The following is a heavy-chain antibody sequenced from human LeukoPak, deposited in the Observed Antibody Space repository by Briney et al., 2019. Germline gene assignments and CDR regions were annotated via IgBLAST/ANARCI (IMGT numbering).Heavy chain of an antibody. J-gene: IGHJ6*04. Sequence: GGSLRLSCAASGFTFSIYGMSWVRQAPGKGLEWVSYISSSGSTIYYADSVKGRFTISRDNAKNSLYLQMNSLRAEDTAVYYCAREDLRPYYMMDVWGKGTTVTVSS. V-gene: IGHV3-48*04. D-gene: IGHD4-17*01. CDR2: ISSSGSTI. CDR1: GFTFSIYG. CDR3: AREDLRPYYMMDV.